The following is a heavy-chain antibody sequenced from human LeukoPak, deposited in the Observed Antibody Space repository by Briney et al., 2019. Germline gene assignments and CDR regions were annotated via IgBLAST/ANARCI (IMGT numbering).Heavy chain of an antibody. CDR3: AKESGQLDV. D-gene: IGHD3-3*01. J-gene: IGHJ6*04. CDR1: GLTFTSYA. Sequence: PGGSLRLSCAASGLTFTSYAMSWVRQAPGKGLEWVSVISGGGSSTYYADSVKGRFTISRDNSKNTLYLQMNSLRGEDTAVYYCAKESGQLDVWGKGTTVTVSS. CDR2: ISGGGSST. V-gene: IGHV3-23*01.